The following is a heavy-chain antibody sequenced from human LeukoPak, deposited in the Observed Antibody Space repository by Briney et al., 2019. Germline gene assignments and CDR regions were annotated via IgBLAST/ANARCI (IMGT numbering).Heavy chain of an antibody. CDR1: GGSFSGYY. D-gene: IGHD4-11*01. CDR2: INHSGST. Sequence: SETLSLTCAVYGGSFSGYYWSWIRQPPGKGLEWIGEINHSGSTNYNPSLKSRVTISVDTSKNQFSLKLSSVTAADTAVYYCARSRETTWYFDLWGRGTLVTVSS. J-gene: IGHJ2*01. CDR3: ARSRETTWYFDL. V-gene: IGHV4-34*01.